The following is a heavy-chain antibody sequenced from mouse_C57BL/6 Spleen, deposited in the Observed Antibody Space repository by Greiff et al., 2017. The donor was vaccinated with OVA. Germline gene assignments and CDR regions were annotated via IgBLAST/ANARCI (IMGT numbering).Heavy chain of an antibody. CDR1: GYTFTSYW. Sequence: QVQLQQSGAELVKPGASVKLSCKASGYTFTSYWMHWVKQRPGQGLEWIGMIHPNSGSTNYNEKFKSKATLTVDKSSSTAYMQLSSLTSEDSAVYYCARWSGTVVAPIAYWGQGTLVTVSA. J-gene: IGHJ3*01. CDR3: ARWSGTVVAPIAY. V-gene: IGHV1-64*01. D-gene: IGHD1-1*01. CDR2: IHPNSGST.